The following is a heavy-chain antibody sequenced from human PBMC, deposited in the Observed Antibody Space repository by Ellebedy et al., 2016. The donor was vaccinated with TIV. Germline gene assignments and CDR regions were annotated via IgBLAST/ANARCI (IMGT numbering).Heavy chain of an antibody. CDR1: GFTFSDHY. J-gene: IGHJ5*02. Sequence: GESLKISCAASGFTFSDHYMNWVRQAPGKGLEWVGRTTNKANSYTIEYAASVKGRFTISRDDSKNSLYLQMNSLKTEDTAVYYCAARLAAGNSASLDPWGTGTLVTVSP. V-gene: IGHV3-72*01. CDR2: TTNKANSYTI. CDR3: AARLAAGNSASLDP. D-gene: IGHD6-13*01.